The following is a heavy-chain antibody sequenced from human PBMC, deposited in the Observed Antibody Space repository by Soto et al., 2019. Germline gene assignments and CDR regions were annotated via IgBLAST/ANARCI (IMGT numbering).Heavy chain of an antibody. V-gene: IGHV4-59*08. CDR1: GGSISSYY. CDR2: IYYSGST. CDR3: ARGVDNYYYYMDV. Sequence: SETLSLTCTVSGGSISSYYWSWIRQPPGKGLEWIGYIYYSGSTNYNPSLKSRVTISVDTSKNQFSLKLSSVTAADTAVYYCARGVDNYYYYMDVWGKGTTVTVSS. J-gene: IGHJ6*03. D-gene: IGHD3-10*01.